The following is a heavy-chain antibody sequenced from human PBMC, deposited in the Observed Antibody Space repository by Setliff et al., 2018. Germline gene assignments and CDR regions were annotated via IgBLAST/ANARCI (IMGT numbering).Heavy chain of an antibody. CDR3: ARGFWSGYFVLDF. CDR1: GFSLTTNGVG. V-gene: IGHV2-5*02. J-gene: IGHJ4*02. Sequence: SGPTLVNPTQTLTLTCTFSGFSLTTNGVGVGWIRQPPGKALEWLALIYYDDDRRYNPSVKNRLTITKDTSKNQVVLTMTNVDPVDTAAYYCARGFWSGYFVLDFWGQGSLVTVSS. CDR2: IYYDDDR. D-gene: IGHD3-3*01.